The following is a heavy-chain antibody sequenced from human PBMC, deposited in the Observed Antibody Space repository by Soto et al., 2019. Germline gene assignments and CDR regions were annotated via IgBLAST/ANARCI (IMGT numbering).Heavy chain of an antibody. Sequence: SETLSLTCAVSGGSISSGGYSWSLIRQPPGKGLEWSGYIYHSGSTYYNPSLKSRVTISVDRSKNQFSLKLSSVTAADTAVYYCARSSVRGFGELFRPPYYYGMGVWGQGTAVTVSS. J-gene: IGHJ6*02. CDR3: ARSSVRGFGELFRPPYYYGMGV. D-gene: IGHD3-10*01. V-gene: IGHV4-30-2*01. CDR1: GGSISSGGYS. CDR2: IYHSGST.